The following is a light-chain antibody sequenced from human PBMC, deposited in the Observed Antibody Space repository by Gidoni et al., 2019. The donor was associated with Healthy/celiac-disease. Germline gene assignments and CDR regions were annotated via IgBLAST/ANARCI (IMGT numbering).Light chain of an antibody. J-gene: IGLJ3*02. V-gene: IGLV1-44*01. CDR1: SSHIGSKT. Sequence: QSVLTPPPSASGTPGQRVTIYGSGSSSHIGSKTVNWYQQLPGTAPKLLIYSNNQRPQGVPDRFSGCKSGTAAALAISGLQSEDEADYYCAAGDDSLNGPVFGGGTKLTVL. CDR3: AAGDDSLNGPV. CDR2: SNN.